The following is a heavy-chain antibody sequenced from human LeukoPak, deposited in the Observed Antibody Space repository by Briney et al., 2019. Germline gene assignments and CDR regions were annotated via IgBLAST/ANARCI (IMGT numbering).Heavy chain of an antibody. CDR3: AKSHSGSYYRPFDY. V-gene: IGHV3-9*01. D-gene: IGHD1-26*01. Sequence: GRSLRLSGAASGFTFVDYAMQWVRPAPGEGLEWVSGISWNSGTIGYADSVKGQFTISRDNAKNSLYLQMNSLRAEDTALYYCAKSHSGSYYRPFDYWGQGTLVTVS. J-gene: IGHJ4*02. CDR2: ISWNSGTI. CDR1: GFTFVDYA.